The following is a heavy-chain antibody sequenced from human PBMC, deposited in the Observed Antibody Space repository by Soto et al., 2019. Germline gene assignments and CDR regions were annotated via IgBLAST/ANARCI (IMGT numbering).Heavy chain of an antibody. D-gene: IGHD2-2*02. CDR1: GVTFSTYS. CDR2: ISTSSTTI. V-gene: IGHV3-48*01. Sequence: GGSLRLSCAASGVTFSTYSMNWVRQAPGKGLEWISYISTSSTTIYYADSVKGRFTISRDNAKNSLYLQVNSLRAEDTAVYYCATVNIPPTGGPYWGQGTLVTVSS. J-gene: IGHJ4*02. CDR3: ATVNIPPTGGPY.